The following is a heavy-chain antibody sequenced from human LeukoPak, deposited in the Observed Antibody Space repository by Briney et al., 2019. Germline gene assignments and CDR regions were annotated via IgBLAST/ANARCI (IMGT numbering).Heavy chain of an antibody. D-gene: IGHD1-26*01. V-gene: IGHV3-9*01. CDR1: GFTFDDYA. Sequence: QAGRSLRLSCAASGFTFDDYAMHWVRQAPGKGLEWVSGISWNSGSIGYADSVKGRLTISRDNAKNSLYLQTNSLRAEDTALYYCAKDGAADRPYYYYMDVWGKGTTVTVSS. CDR3: AKDGAADRPYYYYMDV. CDR2: ISWNSGSI. J-gene: IGHJ6*03.